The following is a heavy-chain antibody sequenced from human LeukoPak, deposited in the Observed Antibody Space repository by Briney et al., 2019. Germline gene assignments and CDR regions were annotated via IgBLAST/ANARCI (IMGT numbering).Heavy chain of an antibody. Sequence: GASVTVSFKASGYTFTIYGISWVRQAPGQGKEWMGWISAYNGNTNYAQKLQGRVTMTTDTSTSTAYMELRSLGSDDTAVYYCARVGDYEGAFDIWGQGTMVTVSS. V-gene: IGHV1-18*01. CDR1: GYTFTIYG. CDR2: ISAYNGNT. CDR3: ARVGDYEGAFDI. J-gene: IGHJ3*02. D-gene: IGHD4-17*01.